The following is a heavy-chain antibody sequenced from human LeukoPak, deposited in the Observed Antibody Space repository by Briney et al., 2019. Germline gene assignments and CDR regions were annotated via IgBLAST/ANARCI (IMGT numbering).Heavy chain of an antibody. CDR3: ATIIYDLWSGFQD. D-gene: IGHD3-3*01. CDR2: IISGGNTI. J-gene: IGHJ1*01. CDR1: GFSFSSYS. V-gene: IGHV3-48*01. Sequence: GGSLRLPCAGSGFSFSSYSMNWVRQAPGKGLEWISYIISGGNTIYCADSVRGRFTISRDNARNSVYLQMNNLKADDTGVYYCATIIYDLWSGFQDWGQGTLVTVSS.